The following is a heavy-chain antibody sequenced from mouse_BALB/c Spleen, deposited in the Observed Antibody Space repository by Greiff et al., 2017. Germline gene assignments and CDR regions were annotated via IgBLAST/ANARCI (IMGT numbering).Heavy chain of an antibody. D-gene: IGHD3-1*01. J-gene: IGHJ4*01. CDR3: ALGVRETMDY. CDR1: GYTFTDYA. CDR2: ISTYYGDA. V-gene: IGHV1S137*01. Sequence: QVQLQQSGAELVRPGVSVKISCKGSGYTFTDYAVHWVKQSHAKSLEWIGVISTYYGDASYNQKFKGKATMTVDKSSSTAYMELARLTSEDSAIYYCALGVRETMDYWGQGTSVTVSS.